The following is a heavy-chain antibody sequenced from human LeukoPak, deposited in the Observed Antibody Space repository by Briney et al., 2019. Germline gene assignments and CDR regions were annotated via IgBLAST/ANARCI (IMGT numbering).Heavy chain of an antibody. J-gene: IGHJ4*02. CDR1: GFTFSSYS. D-gene: IGHD3-22*01. Sequence: GGSLRLSCAASGFTFSSYSMNWVRQAPGKGLEWVSSISSSSSYIYYADSVKGRFTISRDDAKNSLYLQMNSLRAEDTAVYYCARVRYYDSSGYYEGLMDYWGQGTLVTVSS. CDR3: ARVRYYDSSGYYEGLMDY. V-gene: IGHV3-21*01. CDR2: ISSSSSYI.